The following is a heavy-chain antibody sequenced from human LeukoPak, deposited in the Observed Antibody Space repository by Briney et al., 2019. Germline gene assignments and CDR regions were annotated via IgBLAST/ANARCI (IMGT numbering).Heavy chain of an antibody. D-gene: IGHD1-26*01. J-gene: IGHJ4*02. CDR1: GDSIGSYF. Sequence: PSETLSLTCTVSGDSIGSYFWSWIRQPPGKGLEWIAYIYNSGSTNYNPSLRSRVTISVDTSKNQFSLRLSSVTAADTAVYYCAREVRVSGYFEYWGQGTLVTVSS. CDR2: IYNSGST. V-gene: IGHV4-59*01. CDR3: AREVRVSGYFEY.